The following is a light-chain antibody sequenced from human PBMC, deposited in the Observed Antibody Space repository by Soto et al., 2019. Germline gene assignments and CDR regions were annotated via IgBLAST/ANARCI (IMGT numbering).Light chain of an antibody. V-gene: IGLV2-23*01. CDR2: EGS. Sequence: QSALTHPASVSGSPGQSITISCTGTSSDVGSYKLVSWYQQHPGKAPKLMIYEGSKRPSGVSNRFSGSKSGNTASLTLSGIQAEDEADYYCCSYAGSSTLVFGGGTKLTVL. J-gene: IGLJ2*01. CDR1: SSDVGSYKL. CDR3: CSYAGSSTLV.